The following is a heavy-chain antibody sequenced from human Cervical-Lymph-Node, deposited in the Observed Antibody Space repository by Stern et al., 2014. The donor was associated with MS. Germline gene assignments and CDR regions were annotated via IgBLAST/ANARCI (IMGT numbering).Heavy chain of an antibody. D-gene: IGHD6-19*01. J-gene: IGHJ4*02. V-gene: IGHV2-5*02. Sequence: QVPLQESGPTLVKPTQTLTLTCTFSGFSLSTSGVGVGWIRQPPGKALEWLAIIYWDDDKRYSPSLKSRLTITKDTSKNQVVLTMTNMDPVDTATYYCAHRPGHSSGWDYFDYWGQGTLVTVSS. CDR2: IYWDDDK. CDR3: AHRPGHSSGWDYFDY. CDR1: GFSLSTSGVG.